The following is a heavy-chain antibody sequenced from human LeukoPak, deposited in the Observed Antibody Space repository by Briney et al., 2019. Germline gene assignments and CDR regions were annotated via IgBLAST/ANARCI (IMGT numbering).Heavy chain of an antibody. J-gene: IGHJ4*02. Sequence: PGGSLRLSCAGSGFTFSDYYMSWIRQAPGKGLEWVSYISSSGSTIYYADSVKGRFTISRDNAKNSLYLQMNSLRAEDTAVYYCARDLYPYSSGWSAIDYWGQGTLVTVSS. CDR1: GFTFSDYY. CDR2: ISSSGSTI. D-gene: IGHD6-19*01. V-gene: IGHV3-11*01. CDR3: ARDLYPYSSGWSAIDY.